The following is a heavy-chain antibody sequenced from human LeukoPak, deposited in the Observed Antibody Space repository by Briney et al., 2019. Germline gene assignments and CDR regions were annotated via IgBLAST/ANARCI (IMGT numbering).Heavy chain of an antibody. V-gene: IGHV3-30*18. CDR1: GFTFSSYG. Sequence: GGSLRLSCAASGFTFSSYGMHWIRQAPGKGLEWVAVISYDGSNKYHADSVKGRFTISRDNSKNTLYLQMNSLRAEDTAVYYCAKGSKEVLFTRDHYMDVWGKGTTVTISS. J-gene: IGHJ6*03. D-gene: IGHD3-3*01. CDR2: ISYDGSNK. CDR3: AKGSKEVLFTRDHYMDV.